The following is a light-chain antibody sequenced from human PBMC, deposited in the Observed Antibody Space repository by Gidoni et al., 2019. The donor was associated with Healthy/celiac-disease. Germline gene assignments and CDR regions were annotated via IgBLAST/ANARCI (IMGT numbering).Light chain of an antibody. CDR3: QQYNSYKGT. V-gene: IGKV1-5*01. CDR1: QSISSW. CDR2: DAS. Sequence: DIPMTQSPSTLSASVGDRVTITCRASQSISSWLAWYQQKPGKAPKLLIYDASSLESGVPSRFSGSGSGTEFTLTISSLQPDDFATYDCQQYNSYKGTFXQXTKVEIK. J-gene: IGKJ1*01.